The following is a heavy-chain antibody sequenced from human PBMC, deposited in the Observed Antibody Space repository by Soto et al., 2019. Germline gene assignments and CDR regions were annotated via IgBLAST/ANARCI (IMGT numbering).Heavy chain of an antibody. CDR2: ILYDGNNN. Sequence: QVQLVESGGGVVQPGRSLRLSCAASGFTFSNYGMHWVRQAPGKGLEWVALILYDGNNNYYADSVKGRFTISRDNSKNTLYLQMDRLRADDTAVYSCAGGHYDTTGYYLDYWGQGTLVTVSS. J-gene: IGHJ4*02. CDR3: AGGHYDTTGYYLDY. CDR1: GFTFSNYG. D-gene: IGHD3-22*01. V-gene: IGHV3-33*01.